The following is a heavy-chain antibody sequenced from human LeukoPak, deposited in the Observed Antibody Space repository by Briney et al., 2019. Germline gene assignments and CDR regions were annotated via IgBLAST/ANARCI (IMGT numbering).Heavy chain of an antibody. CDR1: GFTFSSYS. D-gene: IGHD3-22*01. Sequence: GGSLRLSCVASGFTFSSYSMNWVRQAPGKGLEWVSCIGSSSNYIYYGDSVKGRFTISRDNAKNSLYLQMNSLRAEDTAVYYCARDYYDSSGYYLKYFQHWGQGPLVTVSS. J-gene: IGHJ1*01. CDR2: IGSSSNYI. CDR3: ARDYYDSSGYYLKYFQH. V-gene: IGHV3-21*01.